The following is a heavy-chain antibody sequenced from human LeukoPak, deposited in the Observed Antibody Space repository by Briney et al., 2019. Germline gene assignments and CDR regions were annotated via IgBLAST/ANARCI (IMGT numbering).Heavy chain of an antibody. CDR3: ARAVGGTTFDY. V-gene: IGHV4-31*03. Sequence: SETLSLTCTVSGGSIASAGYYWNWIRQHPGRGLEWIGHIYHSGSADYNPSLKSRVTISVDTSKNQFSLKLSSVTAADTAVYYCARAVGGTTFDYWGQGTLVTVSS. CDR1: GGSIASAGYY. D-gene: IGHD1-14*01. J-gene: IGHJ4*02. CDR2: IYHSGSA.